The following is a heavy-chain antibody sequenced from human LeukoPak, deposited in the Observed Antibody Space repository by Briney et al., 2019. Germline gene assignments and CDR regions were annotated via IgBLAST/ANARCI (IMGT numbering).Heavy chain of an antibody. D-gene: IGHD3-22*01. CDR2: IYYSGST. CDR1: GGSISSGGYY. CDR3: ARAPENYYDSSGYLMWYFDL. V-gene: IGHV4-31*03. J-gene: IGHJ2*01. Sequence: SETPSLTCTVSGGSISSGGYYWSWIRQHPGKGLEWIGYIYYSGSTYYNPSLKSRVTISVDTSKNQFSLKLSSVTAADTAVYYCARAPENYYDSSGYLMWYFDLWGRGTLVTVYS.